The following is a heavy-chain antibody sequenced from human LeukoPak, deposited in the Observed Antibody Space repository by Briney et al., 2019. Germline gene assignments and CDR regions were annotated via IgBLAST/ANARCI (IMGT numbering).Heavy chain of an antibody. Sequence: GGSLRLSCAASGFTFSSYSMNWVRQAPGKRLEWVSSISSSSSYIYYADSVKGRFTISRDNAKNSLYLQMNSLRAEDTAVYYCARGMVAANYYFDYWGQGTLVTVSS. CDR1: GFTFSSYS. CDR3: ARGMVAANYYFDY. CDR2: ISSSSSYI. V-gene: IGHV3-21*01. D-gene: IGHD2-15*01. J-gene: IGHJ4*02.